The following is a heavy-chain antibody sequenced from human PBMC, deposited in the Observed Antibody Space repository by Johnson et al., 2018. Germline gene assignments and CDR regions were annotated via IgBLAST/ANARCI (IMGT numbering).Heavy chain of an antibody. V-gene: IGHV1-46*01. Sequence: QVQLVQSGSELKKPGASVKVSCKASGYTFTSYYMHWVRQAPGQGLEWMGIINPSAGSTRYAQKFQGRVTMTRDTSTSTGYMGLGSPRSEDTAVDYWARERLVAGTRWGSGLPNWFDPWGQGTLVTVSS. J-gene: IGHJ5*02. CDR1: GYTFTSYY. D-gene: IGHD1-1*01. CDR3: ARERLVAGTRWGSGLPNWFDP. CDR2: INPSAGST.